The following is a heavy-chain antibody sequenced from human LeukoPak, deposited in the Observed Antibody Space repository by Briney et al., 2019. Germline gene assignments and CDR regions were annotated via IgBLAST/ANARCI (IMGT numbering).Heavy chain of an antibody. CDR3: ARDTDAFDI. CDR1: GGSISSSSYY. Sequence: SETLSLTCTVSGGSISSSSYYWGWIRQPPGKGLEWIGSIYYSGSTYYNPSLKSRVTISVDTSKNQFSLKLSSVTAADTAVYYCARDTDAFDIWGQGTMVTVSS. V-gene: IGHV4-39*02. J-gene: IGHJ3*02. CDR2: IYYSGST.